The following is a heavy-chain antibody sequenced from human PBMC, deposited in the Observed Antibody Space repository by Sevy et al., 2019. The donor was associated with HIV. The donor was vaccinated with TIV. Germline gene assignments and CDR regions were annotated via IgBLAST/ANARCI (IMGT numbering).Heavy chain of an antibody. J-gene: IGHJ4*02. CDR2: ISSSSSYI. CDR1: GFIFSNYN. CDR3: AGENYYDSEGYRFDY. D-gene: IGHD3-22*01. V-gene: IGHV3-21*01. Sequence: GESLKISCAASGFIFSNYNMNWVHQAPGKGLEWVSSISSSSSYIYYADSVKGRFTISRDNAKNSLYLQMNSLRAEDTAVYYCAGENYYDSEGYRFDYWGQGTLVTVSS.